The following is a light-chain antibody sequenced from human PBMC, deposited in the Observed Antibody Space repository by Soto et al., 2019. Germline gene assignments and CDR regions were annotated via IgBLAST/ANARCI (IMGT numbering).Light chain of an antibody. CDR2: EVS. Sequence: QSALTQPASGSGSPGQSITISCTVTSSGIRDYNYVSWYQQLPGNAPKLIMYEVSNRPSGISNRFSGSKSGNTASLTISGLQAEDEADYDCSSKSPDFFGTGTKLTVL. CDR3: SSKSPDF. J-gene: IGLJ1*01. CDR1: SSGIRDYNY. V-gene: IGLV2-14*01.